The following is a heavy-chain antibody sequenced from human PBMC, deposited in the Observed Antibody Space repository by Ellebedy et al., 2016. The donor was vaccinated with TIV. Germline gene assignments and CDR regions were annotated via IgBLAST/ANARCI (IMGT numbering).Heavy chain of an antibody. Sequence: SETLSLXXAVYGGSFSGYYWSWIRQPPGKGLEWIGEINHSGSTNYNPSLKSRVTISVDTSKNQFSLKLSSVTAADTAVYYCARDYEDGMDVWGQGTTVTVSS. J-gene: IGHJ6*02. CDR1: GGSFSGYY. CDR2: INHSGST. CDR3: ARDYEDGMDV. V-gene: IGHV4-34*01. D-gene: IGHD4-17*01.